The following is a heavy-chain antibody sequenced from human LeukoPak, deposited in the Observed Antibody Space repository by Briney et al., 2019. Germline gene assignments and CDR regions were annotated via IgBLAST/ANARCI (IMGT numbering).Heavy chain of an antibody. D-gene: IGHD6-13*01. Sequence: SVKVSCKASGGTFSSYAISWVRQAPGQGLEWMGRIIPILGIANCAQKFQGRVTITADKSTSTAYMELSSLRSEDTAVYYCARLPVESIAAAARDNWFDPWGQGTLVTVSS. J-gene: IGHJ5*02. CDR3: ARLPVESIAAAARDNWFDP. V-gene: IGHV1-69*04. CDR2: IIPILGIA. CDR1: GGTFSSYA.